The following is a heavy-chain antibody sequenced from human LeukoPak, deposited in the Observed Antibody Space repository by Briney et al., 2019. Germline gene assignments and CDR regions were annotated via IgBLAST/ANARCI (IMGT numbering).Heavy chain of an antibody. CDR1: GFTFSSYS. CDR3: ARDVPVGANPDAFDI. CDR2: ISSSSSTI. J-gene: IGHJ3*02. D-gene: IGHD1-26*01. Sequence: GGSLRLSCAASGFTFSSYSMNWVRQAPGKGLEWVSYISSSSSTIYYADSVEGRFTISRDNAKNSLYLQMNSLRAEDTAVYYCARDVPVGANPDAFDIWGQGTMVTVSS. V-gene: IGHV3-48*01.